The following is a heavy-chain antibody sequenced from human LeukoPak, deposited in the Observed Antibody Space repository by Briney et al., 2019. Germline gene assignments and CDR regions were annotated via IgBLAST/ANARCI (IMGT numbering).Heavy chain of an antibody. J-gene: IGHJ4*02. CDR1: GYTLTGYH. CDR3: ARAGGGGNVLRYFDWLTNLDY. Sequence: ASVKVSCKTSGYTLTGYHMHWVRQAPGQGLEWMGWINPNSGGTNYAQKFQGRVTMTRDTSISTAYMELRSLRSDDTAVYYCARAGGGGNVLRYFDWLTNLDYWGQGTLVTVSS. D-gene: IGHD3-9*01. CDR2: INPNSGGT. V-gene: IGHV1-2*02.